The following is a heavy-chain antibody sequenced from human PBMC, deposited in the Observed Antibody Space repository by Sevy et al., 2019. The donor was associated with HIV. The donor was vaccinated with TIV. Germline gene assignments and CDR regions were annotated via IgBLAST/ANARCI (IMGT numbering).Heavy chain of an antibody. CDR2: ISGSGGST. V-gene: IGHV3-23*01. CDR3: AKDSSSWSFGAIDI. Sequence: GGSLRLSCAASGFTFSSYAMSWVRQAPGKGLEWVSAISGSGGSTYYADSVKGRFTISRDNSKNTLYLQMNSLRAEDSAVYYCAKDSSSWSFGAIDIWGQGTMVTVSS. D-gene: IGHD6-13*01. J-gene: IGHJ3*02. CDR1: GFTFSSYA.